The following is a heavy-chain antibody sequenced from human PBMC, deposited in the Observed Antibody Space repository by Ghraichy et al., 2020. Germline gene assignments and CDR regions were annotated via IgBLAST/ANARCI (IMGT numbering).Heavy chain of an antibody. D-gene: IGHD3-16*01. Sequence: SETLSLTCTVSGDSISRGYYYWAWMRQHPGKGLEWIGYMYYSGTTYYNPSLKSRLTISGDTSKNQFSLNLNSVTAADTAVYYCARAGGRSVAPWDAFDIWGQGATVTVSS. CDR2: MYYSGTT. CDR3: ARAGGRSVAPWDAFDI. J-gene: IGHJ3*02. CDR1: GDSISRGYYY. V-gene: IGHV4-31*03.